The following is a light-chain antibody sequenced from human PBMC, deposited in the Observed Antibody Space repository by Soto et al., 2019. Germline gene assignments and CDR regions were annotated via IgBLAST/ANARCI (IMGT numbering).Light chain of an antibody. V-gene: IGKV3-20*01. CDR2: GAS. CDR1: QSVNSSY. Sequence: DIVLTQSPGTLSLSPGERATLSCRASQSVNSSYLAWYQQKPGQAPRRLIYGASSRATGIPDRFSGSGSGKDFALSISRLEREDFGVYYCQQYGSSPLTFGQGNKVEIK. J-gene: IGKJ1*01. CDR3: QQYGSSPLT.